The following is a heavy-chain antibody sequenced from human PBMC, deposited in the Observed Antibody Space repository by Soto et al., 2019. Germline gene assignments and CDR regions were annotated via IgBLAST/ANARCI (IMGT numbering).Heavy chain of an antibody. V-gene: IGHV4-31*03. D-gene: IGHD3-22*01. Sequence: QVQLQESGPGLAKPSQTLSLTCTGSGASLSSGGYYWTWIRKVPGKALEWMGYIFHTGTTFYNPSLKSCVVISIEKSDKQVSLNLRSVTAAATDVYYCARGLGYDSNGRFLAAFDVWGQGTMVTVSS. CDR1: GASLSSGGYY. CDR2: IFHTGTT. CDR3: ARGLGYDSNGRFLAAFDV. J-gene: IGHJ3*01.